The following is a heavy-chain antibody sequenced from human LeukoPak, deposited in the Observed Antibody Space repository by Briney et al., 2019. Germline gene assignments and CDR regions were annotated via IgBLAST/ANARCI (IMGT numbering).Heavy chain of an antibody. CDR3: AKTSDQLLYSKFDF. V-gene: IGHV3-30*02. CDR1: GFTFSFYG. D-gene: IGHD2-2*02. CDR2: IQYDGSYK. J-gene: IGHJ4*02. Sequence: PGGSLRLSCATSGFTFSFYGMHWVRQAPGKGLEWVAFIQYDGSYKFYADSVQGRFSISRDNSKSTLFLQMNSLRPDDSPLYYCAKTSDQLLYSKFDFWGQGTLVTVSS.